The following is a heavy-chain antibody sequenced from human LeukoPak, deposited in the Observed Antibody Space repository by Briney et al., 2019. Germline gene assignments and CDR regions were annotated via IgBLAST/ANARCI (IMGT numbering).Heavy chain of an antibody. CDR3: ARLRVAATP. CDR2: IYHSGST. Sequence: SETLSLTCAVYGGSFSGYYWSWIRQPPGKGLEWIGSIYHSGSTYYNPSLKSRVTISVDTSKNQFSLKLSSVTAADTAVYYCARLRVAATPWGQGTLVTVSS. CDR1: GGSFSGYY. V-gene: IGHV4-34*01. D-gene: IGHD2-15*01. J-gene: IGHJ5*02.